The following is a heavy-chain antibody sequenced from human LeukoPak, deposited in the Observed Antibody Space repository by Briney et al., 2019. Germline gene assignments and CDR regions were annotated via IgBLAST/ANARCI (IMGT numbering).Heavy chain of an antibody. CDR1: GFTFSNFG. J-gene: IGHJ5*02. CDR2: IRFDGSNQ. CDR3: AKRAGSAWSAGA. Sequence: GGSLRLSCAASGFTFSNFGMHWVRQAPGKGLEWVSYIRFDGSNQYYTDSVKGRFGISRDNSKNTVYLQMNSLRTEDTAVYYCAKRAGSAWSAGAWGQGTLVTVSS. V-gene: IGHV3-30*02. D-gene: IGHD3-10*01.